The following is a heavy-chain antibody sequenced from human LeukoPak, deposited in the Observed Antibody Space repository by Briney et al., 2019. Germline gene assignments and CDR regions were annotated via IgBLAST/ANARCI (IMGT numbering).Heavy chain of an antibody. D-gene: IGHD1-26*01. V-gene: IGHV4-59*01. Sequence: SETLSLTCTVSGGSISSYYWSWIRQPPGKGLEWIGYIYYSGSTNYNPSLKSRVTISVDTSKNQFSLKLSSVTAADTAVYYCARDVRVWGATSAFDIWGQGTMVTVSS. J-gene: IGHJ3*02. CDR1: GGSISSYY. CDR3: ARDVRVWGATSAFDI. CDR2: IYYSGST.